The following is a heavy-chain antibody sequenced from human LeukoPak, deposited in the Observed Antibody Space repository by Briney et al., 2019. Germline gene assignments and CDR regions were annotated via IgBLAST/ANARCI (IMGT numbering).Heavy chain of an antibody. D-gene: IGHD2-21*02. Sequence: SSSWNWSWIRQPPWKEQKWIGYIYYSGSTNYNPSLKSRVTISVDTSKNQFSLKLSSVTAADTAVYYCARQSGVVVTAIDYWGQGTLVTVSS. CDR1: SSSWN. V-gene: IGHV4-59*08. J-gene: IGHJ4*02. CDR3: ARQSGVVVTAIDY. CDR2: IYYSGST.